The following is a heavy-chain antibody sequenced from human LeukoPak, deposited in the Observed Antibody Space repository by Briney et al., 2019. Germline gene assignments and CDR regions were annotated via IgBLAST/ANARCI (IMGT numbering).Heavy chain of an antibody. D-gene: IGHD6-13*01. CDR2: ISSSGSTI. CDR1: GFTFSDYY. V-gene: IGHV3-11*01. Sequence: GGSLRLSCAASGFTFSDYYMSWIRQAPGKGLEWVSYISSSGSTIYYADSVKGRFTISRDNAKNSLYLQMNSLRAEDTAVYYCARGAKQQLAVYYYMDVWGKGTTVTVSS. CDR3: ARGAKQQLAVYYYMDV. J-gene: IGHJ6*03.